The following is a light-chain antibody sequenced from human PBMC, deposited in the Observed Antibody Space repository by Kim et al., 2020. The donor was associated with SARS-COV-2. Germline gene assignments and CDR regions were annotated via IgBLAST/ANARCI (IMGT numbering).Light chain of an antibody. Sequence: LCPGESATLSCGASQTVSRNQLGWYQQKPGQAPSLLIYGASRRATGIPDMFSGSGSGTDFTLTIGSLEPEDFAVYYCQQYGHSRTFGQGTKVDIK. J-gene: IGKJ1*01. CDR3: QQYGHSRT. V-gene: IGKV3-20*01. CDR1: QTVSRNQ. CDR2: GAS.